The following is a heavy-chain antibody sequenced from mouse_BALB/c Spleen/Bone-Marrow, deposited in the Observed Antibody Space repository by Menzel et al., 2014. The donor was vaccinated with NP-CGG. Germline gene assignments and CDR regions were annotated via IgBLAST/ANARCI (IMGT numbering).Heavy chain of an antibody. Sequence: VQLQESGAELVKPGASVKLSCKASGYSFTNYYMYWVKRRPGQGLEWIGEINPSNGGTNFNEKFKNKATLTVDKSSSTAYMQLSSLTSDDSAVYYCTRSNYGYWYFDVWGAGTTVTVSS. CDR3: TRSNYGYWYFDV. CDR2: INPSNGGT. D-gene: IGHD1-1*01. CDR1: GYSFTNYY. V-gene: IGHV1S81*02. J-gene: IGHJ1*01.